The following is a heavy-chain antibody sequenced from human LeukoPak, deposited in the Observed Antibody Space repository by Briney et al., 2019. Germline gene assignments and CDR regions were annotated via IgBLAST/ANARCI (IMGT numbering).Heavy chain of an antibody. J-gene: IGHJ3*02. CDR3: ASRLGYCSGGSCYFGAYDI. CDR1: GYRFTSYW. Sequence: GESLKISCKGVGYRFTSYWIAWVRQMPGKGLEWMGIMHPGESDTRYSPSFQGQVTISADKSISTAYLQWSSLKASDTAIYYCASRLGYCSGGSCYFGAYDIWGQGTMVTVSP. CDR2: MHPGESDT. D-gene: IGHD2-15*01. V-gene: IGHV5-51*01.